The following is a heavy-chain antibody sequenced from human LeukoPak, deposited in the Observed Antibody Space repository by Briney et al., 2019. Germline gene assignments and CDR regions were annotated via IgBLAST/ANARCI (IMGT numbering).Heavy chain of an antibody. V-gene: IGHV1-24*01. J-gene: IGHJ4*02. Sequence: GASVKVSCKVSGYTLTELSMHWVRQAPGKGLEWMGGFDPEDGETIYAQKFQGRVTMTEDTSTDTAYMELSSLRSEDTAVYYCATVPYSLDTYYFDYWGQGTLVTVSS. CDR3: ATVPYSLDTYYFDY. D-gene: IGHD5-18*01. CDR2: FDPEDGET. CDR1: GYTLTELS.